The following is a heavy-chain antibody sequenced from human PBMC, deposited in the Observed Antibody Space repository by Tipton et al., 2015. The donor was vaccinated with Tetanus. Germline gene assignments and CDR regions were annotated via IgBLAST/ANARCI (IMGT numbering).Heavy chain of an antibody. CDR3: ARGRGYESPYYYDGMDV. D-gene: IGHD5-12*01. CDR2: IWYDGSNK. Sequence: QLVQSGGGVVQPGRSLRLSCAASGFTFSSYGMHWVRQAPGKGLEWVAVIWYDGSNKYYTDSVKGRFTISRDNSKNTLYLQMNSLRAEDTAVYYCARGRGYESPYYYDGMDVWGQGTTVTVSS. CDR1: GFTFSSYG. V-gene: IGHV3-33*01. J-gene: IGHJ6*02.